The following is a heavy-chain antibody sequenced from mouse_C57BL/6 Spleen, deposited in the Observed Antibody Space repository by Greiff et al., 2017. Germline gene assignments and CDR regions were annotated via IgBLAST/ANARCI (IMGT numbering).Heavy chain of an antibody. Sequence: QVQLQQPGAELVMPGASVKLSCKASGYTFTSYWMHWVKQRPGQGLEWIGEIDPSDSYTNYNQKFKGKSTLTVDKSSSTAYMQLSSLTSEDSAVXYCARGGSRAFAYWGQGTLVTVSA. CDR1: GYTFTSYW. V-gene: IGHV1-69*01. CDR3: ARGGSRAFAY. D-gene: IGHD1-1*01. J-gene: IGHJ3*01. CDR2: IDPSDSYT.